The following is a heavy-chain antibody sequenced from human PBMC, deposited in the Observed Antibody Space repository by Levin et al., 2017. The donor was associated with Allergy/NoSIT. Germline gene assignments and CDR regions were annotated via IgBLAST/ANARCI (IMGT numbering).Heavy chain of an antibody. V-gene: IGHV3-9*01. CDR2: IDWNSGTV. J-gene: IGHJ6*02. Sequence: PGGSLRLSCAAIGFTFDDYAMHWVRQGPGKGLEWVSIIDWNSGTVDYADSVKGRFTISRDNAKNSVYLEMNALSAEDTALYYCVKGFGATVPSGMDVWGPGTTVIVSS. D-gene: IGHD1-26*01. CDR1: GFTFDDYA. CDR3: VKGFGATVPSGMDV.